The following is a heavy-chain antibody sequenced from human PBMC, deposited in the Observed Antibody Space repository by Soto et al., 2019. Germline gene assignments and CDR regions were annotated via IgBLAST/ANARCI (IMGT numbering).Heavy chain of an antibody. CDR2: MNPNSGST. Sequence: ASVKVSCKASGYTFTSYDINWVRQATGQGLEWMGWMNPNSGSTSYAQKFQGRVTMTRNTSISTAYMELSRLRSDDTAVYYCARARMTTVTNFDYWGQGTLVTAPQ. CDR1: GYTFTSYD. D-gene: IGHD4-17*01. CDR3: ARARMTTVTNFDY. J-gene: IGHJ4*02. V-gene: IGHV1-8*01.